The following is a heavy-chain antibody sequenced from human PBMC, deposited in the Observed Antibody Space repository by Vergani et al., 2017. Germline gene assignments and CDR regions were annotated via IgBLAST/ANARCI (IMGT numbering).Heavy chain of an antibody. CDR1: GYSFTSYW. CDR3: ARQAPRSWYEGSDAFDI. D-gene: IGHD6-13*01. CDR2: IYPGDSDT. V-gene: IGHV5-51*01. Sequence: EVQLVQSGAEVKQPGESLKISCTGSGYSFTSYWIGCVRQMPGKGLEWMGIIYPGDSDTSYSPSFQGQVTISADKSISTGYLQWSSLKASDTAMYYCARQAPRSWYEGSDAFDIWGQGTMVTVSS. J-gene: IGHJ3*02.